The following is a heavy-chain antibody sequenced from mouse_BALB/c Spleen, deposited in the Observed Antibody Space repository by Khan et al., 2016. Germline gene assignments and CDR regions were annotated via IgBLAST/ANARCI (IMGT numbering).Heavy chain of an antibody. CDR1: GDSITSGY. CDR3: ARYYGSRYWYFDV. Sequence: EVQLQESGPSLVKPSQTLSLPCSVTGDSITSGYWNWIRKFPGNKLEYMGYISYSGSTYYNPSLKSRISITRDTSKKRYYLQLNSVTTEDTATYYCARYYGSRYWYFDVWGAGTTVTVSS. CDR2: ISYSGST. J-gene: IGHJ1*01. D-gene: IGHD1-1*01. V-gene: IGHV3-8*02.